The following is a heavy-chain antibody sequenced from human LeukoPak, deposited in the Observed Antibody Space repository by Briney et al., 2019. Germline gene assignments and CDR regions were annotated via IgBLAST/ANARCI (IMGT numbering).Heavy chain of an antibody. D-gene: IGHD3-22*01. CDR1: GFTFSSYA. CDR3: AKALSYDSFFDY. V-gene: IGHV3-23*01. J-gene: IGHJ4*02. Sequence: GGSLRLSCAASGFTFSSYAMSWVRQAPGKGLEWVSGISGSGGSTNYADSVKGRFTISRDNSKNTLYLQMNSLRAEDTAVYYCAKALSYDSFFDYWGQGTLVNVSS. CDR2: ISGSGGST.